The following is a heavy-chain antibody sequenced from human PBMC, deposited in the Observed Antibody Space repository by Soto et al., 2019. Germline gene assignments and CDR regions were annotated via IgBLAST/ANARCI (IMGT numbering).Heavy chain of an antibody. CDR2: ISSSSSYI. Sequence: GGSLRLSCAASGFTVSSYAMSWVRQAPGKGLEWVSSISSSSSYIYYADSVKGRFTISRDNAKNSLYLQMNSLRAEDTAVYYCARDPTIFGVVTYYYGMDVWGQGTTVTVSS. J-gene: IGHJ6*02. V-gene: IGHV3-21*01. CDR1: GFTVSSYA. D-gene: IGHD3-3*01. CDR3: ARDPTIFGVVTYYYGMDV.